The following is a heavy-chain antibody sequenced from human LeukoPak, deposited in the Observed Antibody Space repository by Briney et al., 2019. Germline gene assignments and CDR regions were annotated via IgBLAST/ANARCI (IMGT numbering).Heavy chain of an antibody. V-gene: IGHV3-48*03. J-gene: IGHJ4*02. Sequence: GGSLRLSCAASGFTFSSYEMNRVRQAPGKGLEWVSYISSSGSTIYYADSVKGRFTISRDNAKNSLYLQMNSLRAEDTAVYYCARDGGGRGYGYGPADYWGQGTLATVSS. CDR2: ISSSGSTI. CDR1: GFTFSSYE. CDR3: ARDGGGRGYGYGPADY. D-gene: IGHD5-18*01.